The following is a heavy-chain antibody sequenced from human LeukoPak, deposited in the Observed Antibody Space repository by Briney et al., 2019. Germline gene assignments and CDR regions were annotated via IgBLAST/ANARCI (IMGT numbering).Heavy chain of an antibody. D-gene: IGHD4-17*01. CDR3: ASWPRATVTTRNDAFDI. CDR2: ISYDGSNK. CDR1: GFTFSSYA. Sequence: GGSLRLSCAASGFTFSSYAMHWVRQAPGKGLEWVAVISYDGSNKYYADSVKGRFTISRDNSKNTLYLQMNSLRAEDTAVYYCASWPRATVTTRNDAFDIWGQGTMVTASS. J-gene: IGHJ3*02. V-gene: IGHV3-30-3*01.